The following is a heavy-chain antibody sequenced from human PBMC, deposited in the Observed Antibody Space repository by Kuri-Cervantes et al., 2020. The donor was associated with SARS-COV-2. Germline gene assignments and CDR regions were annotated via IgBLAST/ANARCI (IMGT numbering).Heavy chain of an antibody. D-gene: IGHD2-21*02. CDR1: GGSISSGDHY. CDR2: IYYSGST. V-gene: IGHV4-30-4*01. J-gene: IGHJ5*02. Sequence: LRLSCTVSGGSISSGDHYWSWIRQPPGKGLEWIGYIYYSGSTNHNPSLKSRVTISVDTSKNQLSLKLSSVTAADTAVYYCARGGRVVTAIIPLDPWGQGTLVTVSS. CDR3: ARGGRVVTAIIPLDP.